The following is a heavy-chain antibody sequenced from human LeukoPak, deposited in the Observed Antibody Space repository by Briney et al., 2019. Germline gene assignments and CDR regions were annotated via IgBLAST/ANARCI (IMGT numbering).Heavy chain of an antibody. D-gene: IGHD3-22*01. J-gene: IGHJ3*02. Sequence: GRSLRLSRAPSGFTFSIYGMHWVRQAPAKGVERVAVISYEGSNKYYTHSVKGRFTIQRDNSKNTLYLQMNSLRAEDTAVYYCANIGGRTYFYDNSGFQNDAFDIWGQGTMVTVSS. CDR2: ISYEGSNK. CDR3: ANIGGRTYFYDNSGFQNDAFDI. V-gene: IGHV3-30*18. CDR1: GFTFSIYG.